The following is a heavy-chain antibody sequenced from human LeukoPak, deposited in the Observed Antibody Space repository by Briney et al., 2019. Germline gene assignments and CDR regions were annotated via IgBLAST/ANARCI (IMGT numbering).Heavy chain of an antibody. Sequence: SETLSLTCTVSGGSVSSGSYYWSWIRQPPGKGLEWIGYIYYSGSTNYNPSLKSRVTISVDTSKDQFSLKLSSVTAADTAVYYCAVGPTATTRGGYFDYWGQGTLVTVSS. J-gene: IGHJ4*02. CDR3: AVGPTATTRGGYFDY. CDR2: IYYSGST. D-gene: IGHD4-17*01. V-gene: IGHV4-61*01. CDR1: GGSVSSGSYY.